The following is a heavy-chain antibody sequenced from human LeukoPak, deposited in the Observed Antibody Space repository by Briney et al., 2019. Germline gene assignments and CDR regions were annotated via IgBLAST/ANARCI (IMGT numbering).Heavy chain of an antibody. J-gene: IGHJ4*02. V-gene: IGHV3-23*01. D-gene: IGHD1-26*01. Sequence: GGSLRLSCAASGFIFSNYGMSWVRQAPGEGLEWVSAIRGNADTTYYADSVKGRFTISRDNSKNTLYLQMNSLRTEDTAVYYCAKTWEPKFGFDHWGQGTLVTVSS. CDR2: IRGNADTT. CDR1: GFIFSNYG. CDR3: AKTWEPKFGFDH.